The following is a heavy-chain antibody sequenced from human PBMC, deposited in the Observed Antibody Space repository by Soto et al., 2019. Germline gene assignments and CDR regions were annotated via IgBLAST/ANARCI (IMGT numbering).Heavy chain of an antibody. Sequence: GGSLRLSCAASGFTFSSYAMHWVRQAPGKGLEWVAVISYDGSNKYYADSVKGRFTISRDNSKNTLYLQMNSLRAEDTAVYYCARGSVAAAGQSFDYWGQGTLVTVSS. J-gene: IGHJ4*02. CDR3: ARGSVAAAGQSFDY. V-gene: IGHV3-30-3*01. CDR1: GFTFSSYA. CDR2: ISYDGSNK. D-gene: IGHD6-13*01.